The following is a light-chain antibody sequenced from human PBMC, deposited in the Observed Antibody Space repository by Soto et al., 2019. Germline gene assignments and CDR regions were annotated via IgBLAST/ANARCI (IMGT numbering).Light chain of an antibody. J-gene: IGLJ1*01. CDR1: GNDVGAYDS. CDR2: RGT. Sequence: QSVLAQPASVSGSPGQSSTISFTGTGNDVGAYDSVSWYQQHPHKAPQVIIYRGTRRPSGASNRFSASTSGNAASLTISGLQADDEADYFCCSSAPESTYVCGTGTKVTVL. V-gene: IGLV2-23*01. CDR3: CSSAPESTYV.